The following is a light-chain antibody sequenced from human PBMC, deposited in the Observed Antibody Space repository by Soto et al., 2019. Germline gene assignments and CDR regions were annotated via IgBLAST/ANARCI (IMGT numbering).Light chain of an antibody. CDR1: QSVSSN. V-gene: IGKV3-15*01. J-gene: IGKJ3*01. CDR2: GAS. Sequence: EIVMTQSPATLSVSPGERATLSCRASQSVSSNLAWYQQKPGQAPRLLIYGASTRATGIPARFGGSGSGTEFTLTISSLQSEDFAVYYCQQYNNWPLRVTFGPGTKVDIK. CDR3: QQYNNWPLRVT.